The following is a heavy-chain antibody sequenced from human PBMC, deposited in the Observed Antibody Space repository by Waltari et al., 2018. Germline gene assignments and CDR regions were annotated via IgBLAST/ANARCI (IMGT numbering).Heavy chain of an antibody. CDR1: VFTFGPYT. D-gene: IGHD1-7*01. CDR2: ITRSSTTI. Sequence: VQLVESGGGVVQPGGSLRLSGAASVFTFGPYTMNWVRQAPGKGLEWVSYITRSSTTIHYADSVKGRFTISRDNAKNSLYLEMSSLRAEDTAVYYCARAQLELRLASDIWGQGTMVTVSS. CDR3: ARAQLELRLASDI. V-gene: IGHV3-48*01. J-gene: IGHJ3*02.